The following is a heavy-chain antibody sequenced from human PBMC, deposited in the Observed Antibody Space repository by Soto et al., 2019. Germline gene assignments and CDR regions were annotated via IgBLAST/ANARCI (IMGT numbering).Heavy chain of an antibody. V-gene: IGHV4-59*01. D-gene: IGHD6-6*01. J-gene: IGHJ4*02. CDR1: CGSIINYY. CDR2: IYDSGST. Sequence: THSLTKTVACGSIINYYWSWIRQPPGKGLEWIGYIYDSGSTNYNPSLKSRVTISVDTSKNQFSLKLTSVTAADTAVYYCAAPPRYWGQGTLVTVSS. CDR3: AAPPRY.